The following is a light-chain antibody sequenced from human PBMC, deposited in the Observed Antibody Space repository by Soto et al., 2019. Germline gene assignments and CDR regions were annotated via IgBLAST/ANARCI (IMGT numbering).Light chain of an antibody. CDR2: KAS. CDR3: QQYSSYPYT. Sequence: DIQMTRSPSTLSASVGDRVTITCRASQSISSWLAWYQQNPGTAPKLLNYKASSLQSGVPSRFSGSGSGTEFTLTISSLQPDDFATYYCQQYSSYPYTFGQGTKLEIK. V-gene: IGKV1-5*03. CDR1: QSISSW. J-gene: IGKJ2*01.